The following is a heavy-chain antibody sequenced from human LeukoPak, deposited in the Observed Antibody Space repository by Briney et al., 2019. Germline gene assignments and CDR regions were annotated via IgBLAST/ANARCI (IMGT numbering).Heavy chain of an antibody. CDR2: IKSKTDGGTT. J-gene: IGHJ4*02. CDR1: GFTFDTYG. CDR3: TTGDSGSEFDY. D-gene: IGHD1-26*01. V-gene: IGHV3-15*01. Sequence: PGGSLRLSCAAPGFTFDTYGIHWVRQAPGKGLEWVGRIKSKTDGGTTDYAAPVKGRFTISRDDSKNTLYLQMNSLKTEDTAVYYCTTGDSGSEFDYWGQGTLVTVSS.